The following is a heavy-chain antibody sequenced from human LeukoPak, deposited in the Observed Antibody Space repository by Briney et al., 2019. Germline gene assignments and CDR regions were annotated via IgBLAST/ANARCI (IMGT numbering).Heavy chain of an antibody. Sequence: SVKVSCKASGGTFSSYAISWVRQAPGQGLEWMGRIIPIFGTANYAQKFQGRVTITTDESTSTAYMELSSLRSEDTAVYYCARMVGATITYDAFDIWGQGTMVTVS. D-gene: IGHD1-26*01. CDR3: ARMVGATITYDAFDI. CDR2: IIPIFGTA. V-gene: IGHV1-69*05. CDR1: GGTFSSYA. J-gene: IGHJ3*02.